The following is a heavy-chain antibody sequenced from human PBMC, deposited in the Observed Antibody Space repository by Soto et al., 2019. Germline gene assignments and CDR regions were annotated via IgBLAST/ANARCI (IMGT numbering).Heavy chain of an antibody. CDR3: VRPLPPGQNYGMDV. J-gene: IGHJ6*02. V-gene: IGHV1-2*02. CDR2: ISPRTGSA. Sequence: ASVKVSCKASGYTFTDYYIHCVRHSPGQGLEWMGWISPRTGSANFAQRLQGRVSMTRDTSITTAYMELRRLKSDDTAVYYCVRPLPPGQNYGMDVWGQGTTVTVSS. CDR1: GYTFTDYY.